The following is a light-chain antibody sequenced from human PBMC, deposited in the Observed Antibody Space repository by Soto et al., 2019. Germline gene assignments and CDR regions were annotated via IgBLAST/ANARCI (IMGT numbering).Light chain of an antibody. V-gene: IGKV3-11*01. CDR1: QSVSSY. CDR2: DAS. Sequence: VLTQARASVPLCTGVRATRCCRASQSVSSYLAWYQQKPGQAPRLLIYDASNRATGIPARFSGSGSGTDFTHTICSLEPEDFAVYYCQQLINWPLTFGPRTKRDIK. CDR3: QQLINWPLT. J-gene: IGKJ3*01.